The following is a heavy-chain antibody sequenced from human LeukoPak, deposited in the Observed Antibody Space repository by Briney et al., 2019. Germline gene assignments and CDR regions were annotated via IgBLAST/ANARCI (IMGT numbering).Heavy chain of an antibody. CDR1: GGSISSGVYY. Sequence: SSETLSLTCTVSGGSISSGVYYWSWIRQHPGKGLEWIGYIYYSGSTYYNPSLKSRVTISVDTSKNQFSLKLSSVTAADTAVYYCARETTQDYYYYGMDVWGQGTTVTVSS. CDR2: IYYSGST. CDR3: ARETTQDYYYYGMDV. V-gene: IGHV4-31*03. J-gene: IGHJ6*02.